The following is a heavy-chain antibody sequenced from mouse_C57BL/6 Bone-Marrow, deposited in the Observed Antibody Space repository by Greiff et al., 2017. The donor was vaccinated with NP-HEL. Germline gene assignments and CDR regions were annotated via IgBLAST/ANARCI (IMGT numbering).Heavy chain of an antibody. CDR3: ARNYYGNYGGMDY. D-gene: IGHD2-1*01. Sequence: EVQLQQSGPELVKPGASVKMSCKASGYTFTDYNMHWVKQSHGKSLEWIGYINPNNGGTSYNQKFKGKATLTVNKSSSTAYMELRSLTSEDSAVYYCARNYYGNYGGMDYWGQGTSVTVSS. V-gene: IGHV1-22*01. CDR1: GYTFTDYN. CDR2: INPNNGGT. J-gene: IGHJ4*01.